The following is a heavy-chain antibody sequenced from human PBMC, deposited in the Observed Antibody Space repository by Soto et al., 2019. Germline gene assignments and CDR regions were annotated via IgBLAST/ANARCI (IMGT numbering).Heavy chain of an antibody. CDR3: ARGNRNYYYGFDV. J-gene: IGHJ6*02. V-gene: IGHV3-7*01. CDR2: IKPDGSEQ. Sequence: GGSLRLSCAASEFTFDKYYMTWVRQAPGKGPEWVANIKPDGSEQYSVDSVKGRFTISRDNANNSLYLQMNSLRAEDTAVYFCARGNRNYYYGFDVWGQGTTVTVSS. CDR1: EFTFDKYY. D-gene: IGHD4-4*01.